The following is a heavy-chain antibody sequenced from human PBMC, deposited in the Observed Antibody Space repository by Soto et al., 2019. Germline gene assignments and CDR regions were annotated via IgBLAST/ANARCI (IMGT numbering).Heavy chain of an antibody. CDR1: GFTFSSFW. CDR3: ARDVSGKLGHDS. Sequence: GGSLRLSCAASGFTFSSFWMSWVRRAPGKGLEWVANTKQDGSDKNYVGSVKGRFTISRDNAKNSLFLQMNSLRVEDTAMYYCARDVSGKLGHDSWGQGTLVTVSS. J-gene: IGHJ4*02. CDR2: TKQDGSDK. D-gene: IGHD1-26*01. V-gene: IGHV3-7*01.